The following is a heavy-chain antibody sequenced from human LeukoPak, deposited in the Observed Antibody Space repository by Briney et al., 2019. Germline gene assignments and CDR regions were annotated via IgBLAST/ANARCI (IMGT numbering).Heavy chain of an antibody. Sequence: ASVKVSCKASGYNFTNYGISWVRQAPGQGLEWLGWISAYNGDTNYAQRLQGRVTVSTDTSTSTAYMELRSLRSDDTAVYYCARPYYYASGTYWAYNWFDPWGQGTLVTVSS. CDR2: ISAYNGDT. CDR3: ARPYYYASGTYWAYNWFDP. CDR1: GYNFTNYG. J-gene: IGHJ5*02. D-gene: IGHD3-10*01. V-gene: IGHV1-18*01.